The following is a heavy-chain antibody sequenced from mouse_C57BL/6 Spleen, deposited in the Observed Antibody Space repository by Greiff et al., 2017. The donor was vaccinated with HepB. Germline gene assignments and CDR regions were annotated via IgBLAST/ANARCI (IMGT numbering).Heavy chain of an antibody. D-gene: IGHD4-1*01. Sequence: EVQLVESGPGLVKPSQSLSLTCSVTGYSITSGYYWNWIRQFPGNKLEWMGYISYDGSNNYNPSLKNRISITRDTSKNQFFLKLNSVTTEDTATYYCARDPNWDAMDYWGQGTSVTVSS. J-gene: IGHJ4*01. CDR2: ISYDGSN. V-gene: IGHV3-6*01. CDR3: ARDPNWDAMDY. CDR1: GYSITSGYY.